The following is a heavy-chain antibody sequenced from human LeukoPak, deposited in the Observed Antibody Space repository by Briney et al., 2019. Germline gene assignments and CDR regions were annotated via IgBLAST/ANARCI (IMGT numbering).Heavy chain of an antibody. V-gene: IGHV4-39*01. CDR3: ARLDGYCSGGSCYSVSFVDP. CDR1: GGSISSSNYY. J-gene: IGHJ5*02. Sequence: SETLSLTCTVSGGSISSSNYYWGWIRQPPGKGLEWIGSIYYSGSTYYNPSLKSRVTISVDTSKNQFSLKLSSVTAADTAVYYYARLDGYCSGGSCYSVSFVDPWGQGTLVTVSS. D-gene: IGHD2-15*01. CDR2: IYYSGST.